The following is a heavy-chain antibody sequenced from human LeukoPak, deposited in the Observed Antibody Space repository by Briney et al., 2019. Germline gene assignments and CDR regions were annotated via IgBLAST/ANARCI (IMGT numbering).Heavy chain of an antibody. CDR2: INSDGSSR. D-gene: IGHD1-26*01. Sequence: GGSLRLSCAAPGFTFSNYWMHWVRQAPGKGLVWVSRINSDGSSRNYADSVKGRFTISRDNAKNTVYLQMNSLRAEDTAVYYCVRDNRSYNFDYWGQGTLVTVSS. J-gene: IGHJ4*02. CDR1: GFTFSNYW. V-gene: IGHV3-74*01. CDR3: VRDNRSYNFDY.